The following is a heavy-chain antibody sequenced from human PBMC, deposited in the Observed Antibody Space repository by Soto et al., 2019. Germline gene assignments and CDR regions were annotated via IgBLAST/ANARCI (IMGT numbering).Heavy chain of an antibody. Sequence: QVQLVQSGAEVKKPGSSVKVSCKASGGTFSSYAISWVRQAPGQGLEWMGGIIPIFGTANYAQKFQGRVTITADESTSTAYMELSSLRSEDTAVYYCARDKSPGRGVVVPAAITNWYFDLWGRGTLVTVSS. CDR2: IIPIFGTA. CDR1: GGTFSSYA. V-gene: IGHV1-69*01. J-gene: IGHJ2*01. D-gene: IGHD2-2*01. CDR3: ARDKSPGRGVVVPAAITNWYFDL.